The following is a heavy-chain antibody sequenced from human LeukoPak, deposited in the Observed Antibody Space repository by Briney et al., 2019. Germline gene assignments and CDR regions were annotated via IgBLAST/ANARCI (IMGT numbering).Heavy chain of an antibody. J-gene: IGHJ4*02. CDR2: ISYDGSNK. D-gene: IGHD6-13*01. Sequence: GGSLRLSCAASGFTFSSYGMHWVRQAPGKGLEWVAVISYDGSNKYYAHSVEGRFTISRDNSKNTLFLQMSSLIPEDTAVYYCARAMDTSSWFYFDCWGQGTLVTVSS. V-gene: IGHV3-30*03. CDR1: GFTFSSYG. CDR3: ARAMDTSSWFYFDC.